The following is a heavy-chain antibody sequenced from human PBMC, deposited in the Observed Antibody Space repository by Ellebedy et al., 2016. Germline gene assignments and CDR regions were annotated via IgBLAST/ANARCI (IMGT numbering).Heavy chain of an antibody. D-gene: IGHD4-11*01. J-gene: IGHJ6*03. Sequence: GGSLRLSXAASGFTFSTYAMFWVRQAPGRGLEWVSTISGDSGSTYYTDSVKGRFTISRDNSQNTLYLQMSSLRAEDTAVYYCAKNLDNSHYLDVWGKGTTVTVSS. V-gene: IGHV3-23*01. CDR3: AKNLDNSHYLDV. CDR1: GFTFSTYA. CDR2: ISGDSGST.